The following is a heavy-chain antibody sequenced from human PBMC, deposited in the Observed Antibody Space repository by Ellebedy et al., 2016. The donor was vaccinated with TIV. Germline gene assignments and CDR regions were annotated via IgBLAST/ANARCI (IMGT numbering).Heavy chain of an antibody. CDR1: GFSFRSYG. CDR3: AREDDILTGQLDY. D-gene: IGHD3-9*01. Sequence: PGGSLRLSCTVSGFSFRSYGMHWVRQAPGKGLEWVAVIWYDGSNKYYADSVKGRFTISRDNSKNTLYLQMNSLRAEDTAVYYCAREDDILTGQLDYWGQGTLVTVSS. J-gene: IGHJ4*02. V-gene: IGHV3-33*01. CDR2: IWYDGSNK.